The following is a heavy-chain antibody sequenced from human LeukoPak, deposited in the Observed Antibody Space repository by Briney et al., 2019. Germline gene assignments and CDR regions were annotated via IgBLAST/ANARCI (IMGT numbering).Heavy chain of an antibody. Sequence: GGSLRLSCAASGLTFRRYGMHWVRQTPGKGLEWVAFIESDESIRQYADLVKGRFTISRDNSKNMLYLQMNSLRAEDTAVYYCARDSWLRGYYYIFGYWGQGTLVTVSS. J-gene: IGHJ4*02. V-gene: IGHV3-30*19. CDR2: IESDESIR. CDR1: GLTFRRYG. CDR3: ARDSWLRGYYYIFGY. D-gene: IGHD3-22*01.